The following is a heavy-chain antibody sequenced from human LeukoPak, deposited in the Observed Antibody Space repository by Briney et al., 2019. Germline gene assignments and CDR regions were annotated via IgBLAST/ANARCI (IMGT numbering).Heavy chain of an antibody. J-gene: IGHJ4*02. D-gene: IGHD3-10*01. CDR3: AKGVGSYGVYHFDF. CDR2: ISWDSGYI. Sequence: GGSLRLSCAASGFTFDEYAIHWVRQAPGKGLEWVSGISWDSGYIVYADSVKGRFTISRDNAKNSLYLQMNSLRAEDTALYYCAKGVGSYGVYHFDFWGQGTLVTVSS. CDR1: GFTFDEYA. V-gene: IGHV3-9*01.